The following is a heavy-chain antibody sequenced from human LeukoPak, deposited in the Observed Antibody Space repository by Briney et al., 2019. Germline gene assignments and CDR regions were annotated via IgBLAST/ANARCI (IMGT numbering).Heavy chain of an antibody. CDR2: FDPEDGET. CDR3: ARDVAGSSSFEYFQH. CDR1: GYTLTELS. J-gene: IGHJ1*01. V-gene: IGHV1-24*01. D-gene: IGHD6-6*01. Sequence: ASVKVSCKVSGYTLTELSMHWVRQAPGKGLEWRGGFDPEDGETIYAQKFQGRVTITADESTSTAYMELSSLRSEDTAVYYCARDVAGSSSFEYFQHWGQGTLVTVSS.